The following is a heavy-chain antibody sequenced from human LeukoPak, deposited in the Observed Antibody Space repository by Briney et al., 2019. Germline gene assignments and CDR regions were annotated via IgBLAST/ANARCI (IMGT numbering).Heavy chain of an antibody. V-gene: IGHV3-30*18. CDR1: GFTFSSYG. D-gene: IGHD1-26*01. Sequence: GSLRLSCAASGFTFSSYGMHWVRQAPGKGLEWVAVISSDGSTKFYADSVKGRFTISRDNSKNTLYLQMNTLRAEDTAVYYCAKDLSGNYRAYFDYWGQGTLVTVSS. J-gene: IGHJ4*02. CDR2: ISSDGSTK. CDR3: AKDLSGNYRAYFDY.